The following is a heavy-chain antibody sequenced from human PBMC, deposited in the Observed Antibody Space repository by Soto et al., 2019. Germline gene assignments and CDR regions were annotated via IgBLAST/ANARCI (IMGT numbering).Heavy chain of an antibody. CDR1: GGFVNSDTHS. CDR2: IYSGGST. CDR3: ARFVRSCSATTCSTRADV. D-gene: IGHD2-2*01. J-gene: IGHJ6*02. Sequence: QVQLQESGPDLVKPSETLSLTCTVSGGFVNSDTHSWSWIRKTPGKRLVWIGFIYSGGSTKNPSLRSRVTMSVDTSKNQFSLKLRSVIVADTAVYHCARFVRSCSATTCSTRADVWGQGITVTVSS. V-gene: IGHV4-61*01.